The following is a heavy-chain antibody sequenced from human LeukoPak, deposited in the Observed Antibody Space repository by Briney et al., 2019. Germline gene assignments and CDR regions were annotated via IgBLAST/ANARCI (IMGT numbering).Heavy chain of an antibody. V-gene: IGHV4-39*07. J-gene: IGHJ4*02. Sequence: SETLSLTCTVSGGSISSYYWGCIRQPPGKGLECIGSIYYSGSTYYNPSLKSRVTISVDTSQNQFSLKLTSVTAADTAVYYCARVKEWYNWNDALDYWGQGTLVTVSS. CDR3: ARVKEWYNWNDALDY. CDR1: GGSISSYY. D-gene: IGHD1-20*01. CDR2: IYYSGST.